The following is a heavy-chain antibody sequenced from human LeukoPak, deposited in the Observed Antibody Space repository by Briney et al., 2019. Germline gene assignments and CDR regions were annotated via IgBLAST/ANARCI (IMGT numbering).Heavy chain of an antibody. D-gene: IGHD2-2*01. Sequence: PGGSLRLSCAASGFTFSSYGMHWVRQAPGKGLEWVAVIWCDGSNKYYADSVKGRFTISRDNSKNTLYLQMNSLRAEDTAVYYCARDGEYCSSTSCSYLFDYWGQGTLVTVSS. CDR1: GFTFSSYG. CDR3: ARDGEYCSSTSCSYLFDY. V-gene: IGHV3-33*01. CDR2: IWCDGSNK. J-gene: IGHJ4*02.